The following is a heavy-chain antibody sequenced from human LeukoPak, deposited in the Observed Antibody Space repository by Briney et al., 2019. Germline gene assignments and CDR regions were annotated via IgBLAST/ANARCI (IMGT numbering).Heavy chain of an antibody. D-gene: IGHD2-2*01. CDR2: VYYSGST. J-gene: IGHJ5*02. Sequence: SETLSLTCTVSGGSISSSSYYWGWIRQPPGKGLEWIRSVYYSGSTYYNPSLKSRVTISVDTSRDQFSLRLSSVTAADTAVYYCARVPATYVWGNWLDPWGQGTLVTVSS. CDR1: GGSISSSSYY. V-gene: IGHV4-39*01. CDR3: ARVPATYVWGNWLDP.